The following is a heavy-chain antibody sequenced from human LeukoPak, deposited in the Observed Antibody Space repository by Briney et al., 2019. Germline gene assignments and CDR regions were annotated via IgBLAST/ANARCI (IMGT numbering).Heavy chain of an antibody. V-gene: IGHV3-7*01. J-gene: IGHJ6*03. CDR2: IIEGGDVK. D-gene: IGHD3-9*01. CDR1: GFTFSAYW. Sequence: GGSLRLSCAASGFTFSAYWMTWVRQAPGKGLAWVANIIEGGDVKYYVDSVKGRFTISRDNTKNSLYLQMTSLRAEDTAVYYCARDHDWDYMDVWGKGTTVTVSS. CDR3: ARDHDWDYMDV.